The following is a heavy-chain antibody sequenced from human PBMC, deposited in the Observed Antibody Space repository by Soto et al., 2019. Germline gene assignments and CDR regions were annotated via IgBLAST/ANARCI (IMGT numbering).Heavy chain of an antibody. Sequence: GGSLRLSCAASGFTFSSYGMHWVRQAPGKGLEWVAVIWYDGSNKYYADSVKGRFTISRDNSKNTLYLQMNSLRAEDTAVYYCARDHDYDYVWGSYRYSYFDYWGQGTLVTVSS. V-gene: IGHV3-33*01. CDR2: IWYDGSNK. J-gene: IGHJ4*02. D-gene: IGHD3-16*02. CDR1: GFTFSSYG. CDR3: ARDHDYDYVWGSYRYSYFDY.